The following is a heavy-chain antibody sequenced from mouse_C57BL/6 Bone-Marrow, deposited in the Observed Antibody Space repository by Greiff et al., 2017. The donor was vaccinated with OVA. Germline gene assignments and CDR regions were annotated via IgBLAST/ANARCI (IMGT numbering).Heavy chain of an antibody. CDR2: INPYNGGT. Sequence: EVQLQESGPVLVKPGASVKMSCKASGYTFTDYYMNWVKQSHGKSLEWIGVINPYNGGTSYNQKFKGKATLTVDKSSSTAYMELNSLTSEDSAVYYCARPPYYGSSYVKYFDYWGQGTTLTVSS. J-gene: IGHJ2*01. CDR1: GYTFTDYY. D-gene: IGHD1-1*01. V-gene: IGHV1-19*01. CDR3: ARPPYYGSSYVKYFDY.